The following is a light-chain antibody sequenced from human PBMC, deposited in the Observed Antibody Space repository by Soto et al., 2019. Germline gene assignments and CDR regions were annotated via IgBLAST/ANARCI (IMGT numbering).Light chain of an antibody. Sequence: DIVVTQSPATLSASPGERVTLSCRASQFVSSRLAWYQQRPGQVPRLLIYDTSTRAPGISARFSGSGSGTEFTLPISSLESEGFAVYYWPEYIQWPPGMFGPGTTVDIK. J-gene: IGKJ1*01. V-gene: IGKV3-15*01. CDR3: PEYIQWPPGM. CDR2: DTS. CDR1: QFVSSR.